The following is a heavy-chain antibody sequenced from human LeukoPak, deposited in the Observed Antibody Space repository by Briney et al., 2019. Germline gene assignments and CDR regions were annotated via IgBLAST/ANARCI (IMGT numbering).Heavy chain of an antibody. J-gene: IGHJ4*01. V-gene: IGHV4-39*01. CDR1: GGSLSSSSYY. CDR3: ARHGPYYDYVPHXXDX. D-gene: IGHD3-16*01. CDR2: IYYSGST. Sequence: SETLSLTCTVSGGSLSSSSYYWGWIRQPPGKGLEWLGSIYYSGSTYYNPSLKTRVTISVDTSKNPCSLKLSSVTAADRAVYHCARHGPYYDYVPHXXDXWGXXXXVT.